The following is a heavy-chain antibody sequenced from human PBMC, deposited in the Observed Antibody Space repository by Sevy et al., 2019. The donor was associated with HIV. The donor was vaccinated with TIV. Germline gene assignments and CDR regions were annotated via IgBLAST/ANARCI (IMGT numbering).Heavy chain of an antibody. D-gene: IGHD1-26*01. CDR3: ARDLALSGSYSWLAY. J-gene: IGHJ4*02. CDR1: GFTFSNYG. CDR2: ISYDGSRK. V-gene: IGHV3-30*19. Sequence: GGSLRLSCAASGFTFSNYGMHWVRQAPGKGLEWVAFISYDGSRKYYADSVKGRFTISRDNSKNTLYLQMNNLRAEDTAVFYCARDLALSGSYSWLAYWGQGTLVTVSS.